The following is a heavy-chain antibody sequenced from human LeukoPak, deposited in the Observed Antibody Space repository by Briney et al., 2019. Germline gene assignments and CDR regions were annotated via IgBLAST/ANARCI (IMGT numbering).Heavy chain of an antibody. CDR1: GGTFSSYA. Sequence: SVKVSCKASGGTFSSYAISWVRQAPGLGLEWMGGIIPIFGTANYTQKFQGRVTITADESTSTAYMELSSLRAEDTAVYYCAKDRCSSTSCLEDAFDIWGQGTMVTVSS. D-gene: IGHD2-2*01. CDR2: IIPIFGTA. V-gene: IGHV1-69*13. CDR3: AKDRCSSTSCLEDAFDI. J-gene: IGHJ3*02.